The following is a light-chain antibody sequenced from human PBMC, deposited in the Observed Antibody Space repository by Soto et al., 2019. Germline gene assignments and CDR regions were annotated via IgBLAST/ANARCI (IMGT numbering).Light chain of an antibody. CDR2: GAS. V-gene: IGKV3-15*01. Sequence: EIVFTQSPGTLSLSPGERATLSCRASQIVSSNLAWYQQKPGQAPRRLIYGASTRATGIPARFSGSGSGTEFTLTISSLQPEDFATYYCQQSYSTPPWTFGQGTKVDIK. CDR3: QQSYSTPPWT. CDR1: QIVSSN. J-gene: IGKJ1*01.